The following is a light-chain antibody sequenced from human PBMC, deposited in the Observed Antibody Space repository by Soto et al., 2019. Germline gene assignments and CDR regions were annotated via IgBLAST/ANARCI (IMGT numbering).Light chain of an antibody. Sequence: EIVLTQSPATLSLSPGDRATLSCRASQSVSSYLAWYQQKPGQAPRLLIYDASNRAAGIPARFSGSGSGTDFTLTITSLEPEDFAVYYCQQRSNWPSTFCGVTMVEIK. V-gene: IGKV3-11*01. J-gene: IGKJ4*01. CDR1: QSVSSY. CDR3: QQRSNWPST. CDR2: DAS.